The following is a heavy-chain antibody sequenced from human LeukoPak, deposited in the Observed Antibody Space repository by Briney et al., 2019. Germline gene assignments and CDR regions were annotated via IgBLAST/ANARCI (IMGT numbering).Heavy chain of an antibody. CDR1: GYTFTGYY. J-gene: IGHJ6*03. CDR2: INPNSGGT. D-gene: IGHD3-3*01. CDR3: ARVPRSTIRMYHYMDV. Sequence: PGASVKVSCKASGYTFTGYYMHWVRQAPGQGLEWMGWINPNSGGTNYTQKFQGRVTMTRDTSISTAYMELSRLTSDDTAVYYCARVPRSTIRMYHYMDVWGKGTTVTVSS. V-gene: IGHV1-2*02.